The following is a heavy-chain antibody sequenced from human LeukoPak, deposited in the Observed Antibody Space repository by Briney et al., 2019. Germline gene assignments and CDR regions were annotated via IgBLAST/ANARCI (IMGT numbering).Heavy chain of an antibody. CDR3: ARGCTNGVCNFDY. J-gene: IGHJ4*02. V-gene: IGHV1-69*05. CDR1: GGTFSSYA. CDR2: IIPIFGTA. D-gene: IGHD2-8*01. Sequence: SVKVSFKASGGTFSSYAISWVRQAPGQGLEWMGGIIPIFGTANYAQKFQGRVTITTDESTSTAYMELSSLRSEDTAVYYCARGCTNGVCNFDYWGQGTLVTVSS.